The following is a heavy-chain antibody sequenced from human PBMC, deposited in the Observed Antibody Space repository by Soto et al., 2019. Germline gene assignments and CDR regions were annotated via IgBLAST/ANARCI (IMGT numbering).Heavy chain of an antibody. CDR2: TYYRSKWYN. CDR1: GDSVSSNSAA. V-gene: IGHV6-1*01. J-gene: IGHJ1*01. Sequence: PSQTLSLTCAISGDSVSSNSAAWNWIRQSPSRGLEWLGRTYYRSKWYNDYAVSVKSRITINPDTSKNQFSLQLNSVTPEDTAVYYCARGVVGATLPSFTRAQYFQHWGQGTLVTVSS. D-gene: IGHD1-26*01. CDR3: ARGVVGATLPSFTRAQYFQH.